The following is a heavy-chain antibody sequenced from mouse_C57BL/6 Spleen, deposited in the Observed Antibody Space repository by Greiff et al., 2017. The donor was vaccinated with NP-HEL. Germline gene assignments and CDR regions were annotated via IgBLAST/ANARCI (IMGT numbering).Heavy chain of an antibody. CDR1: GYTFTSYW. D-gene: IGHD4-1*01. V-gene: IGHV1-50*01. J-gene: IGHJ2*01. CDR3: ARGTGTDFDY. Sequence: QVQLQQPGAELVKPGASVKLSCKASGYTFTSYWMQWVKQRPGQGLEWIGEIDPSDSYTNYNQKFKGKATLTVDTSSSTAYMQLRSLTSEDSAVDYCARGTGTDFDYWGQGTTLTVSS. CDR2: IDPSDSYT.